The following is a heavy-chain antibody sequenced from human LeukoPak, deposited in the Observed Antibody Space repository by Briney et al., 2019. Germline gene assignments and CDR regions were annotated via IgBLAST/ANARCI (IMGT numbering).Heavy chain of an antibody. CDR1: GFTFSSYW. Sequence: PGGSLRLSCAASGFTFSSYWVSWVRQAPGKGLEWVANIKQDGSEKYYVDSVKGRFTISRDNAKNSLYLQMNSLRAEDTAVYYCARVSSSGSYYKGPWYFDLWGRGTLVTVSS. CDR2: IKQDGSEK. V-gene: IGHV3-7*01. CDR3: ARVSSSGSYYKGPWYFDL. J-gene: IGHJ2*01. D-gene: IGHD3-10*01.